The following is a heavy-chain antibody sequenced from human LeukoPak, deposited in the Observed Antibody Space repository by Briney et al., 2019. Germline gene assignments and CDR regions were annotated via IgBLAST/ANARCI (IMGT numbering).Heavy chain of an antibody. CDR2: IWYDGSNK. CDR3: AGAVGATNY. Sequence: PGGSLRLSCAASGFTFSSYGMHWVRQAPGKGLEWVAVIWYDGSNKYYADSVKGRFTISRDNSKNTLYLQMNSLRAEDTAAYYCAGAVGATNYWGQGTLVTVSS. V-gene: IGHV3-33*01. D-gene: IGHD1-26*01. CDR1: GFTFSSYG. J-gene: IGHJ4*02.